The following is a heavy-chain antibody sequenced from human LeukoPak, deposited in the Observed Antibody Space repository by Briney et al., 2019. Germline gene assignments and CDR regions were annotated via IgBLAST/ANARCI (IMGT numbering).Heavy chain of an antibody. CDR2: ISYEGRNK. CDR3: AKDENFRPRSLLLHYYGMDV. V-gene: IGHV3-30*18. J-gene: IGHJ6*02. Sequence: GRSLRLSCPASGLTFRSYGMHWVRQAPGKGLEGVAVISYEGRNKYYADSEKGRFTISRDNSKNTLYLQMNSLRAEDTAVYYCAKDENFRPRSLLLHYYGMDVWGQGTTVTVSS. D-gene: IGHD3-22*01. CDR1: GLTFRSYG.